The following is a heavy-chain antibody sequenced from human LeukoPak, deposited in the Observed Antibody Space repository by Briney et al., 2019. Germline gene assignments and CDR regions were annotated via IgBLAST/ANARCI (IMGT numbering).Heavy chain of an antibody. J-gene: IGHJ4*02. D-gene: IGHD1-1*01. Sequence: SETLSLTCTVSGGSISTYYWSWIRQPPGKGLEWIGYIYTSESTNYNPSLKSRVTISVDTSKNQFSLTLSSVTAADTAFYYCARRRTTGTTGYFDSWGRGILVTVSS. CDR1: GGSISTYY. V-gene: IGHV4-4*09. CDR2: IYTSEST. CDR3: ARRRTTGTTGYFDS.